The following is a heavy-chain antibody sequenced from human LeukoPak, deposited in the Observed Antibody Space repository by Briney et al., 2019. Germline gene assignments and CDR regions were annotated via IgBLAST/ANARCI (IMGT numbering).Heavy chain of an antibody. V-gene: IGHV1-2*02. D-gene: IGHD5-24*01. CDR1: GYTFTGYY. CDR3: ASDPKLRRAYYYDYRYV. J-gene: IGHJ6*03. Sequence: ASVKVSCKASGYTFTGYYMHWVRQAPGQGLEWMGWINPNSGGTNYAQKFQGRVTITRDTSISTAYMELSRLRSDDTAVYYCASDPKLRRAYYYDYRYVWGKGTTDTVS. CDR2: INPNSGGT.